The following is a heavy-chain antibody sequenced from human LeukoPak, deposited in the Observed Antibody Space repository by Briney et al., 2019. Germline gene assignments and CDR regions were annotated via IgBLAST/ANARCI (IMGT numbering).Heavy chain of an antibody. V-gene: IGHV4-34*01. CDR3: ARLSYFDY. Sequence: PSETLSLTCAVYGGSFSGYYWSWIRQPPGKGLEWIGEINHSGSTNYYPSLKSRVTISVDTSKNQFSLKLSSVTAADTAVYYCARLSYFDYWGQGTLVTVSS. CDR1: GGSFSGYY. CDR2: INHSGST. J-gene: IGHJ4*02.